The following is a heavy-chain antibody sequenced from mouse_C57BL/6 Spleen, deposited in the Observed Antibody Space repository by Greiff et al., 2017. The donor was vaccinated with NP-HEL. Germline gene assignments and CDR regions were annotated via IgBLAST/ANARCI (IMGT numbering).Heavy chain of an antibody. J-gene: IGHJ3*01. CDR3: ARPQIYYYGTPFAY. CDR1: GFTFSDYG. D-gene: IGHD1-1*01. CDR2: ISSGSSTI. V-gene: IGHV5-17*01. Sequence: EVQLVESGGGLVKPGGSLKLSCAASGFTFSDYGMHWVRQAPEKGLEWVAYISSGSSTIYYADTVKGRFTISRDNAKNTLFLQMTSLRSEDTAMYYCARPQIYYYGTPFAYWGQGTLVTVSA.